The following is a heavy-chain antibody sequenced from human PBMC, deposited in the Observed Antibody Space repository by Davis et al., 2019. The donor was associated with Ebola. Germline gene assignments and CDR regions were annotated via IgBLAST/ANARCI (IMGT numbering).Heavy chain of an antibody. CDR2: IIPIFGTA. Sequence: AASVKVSCKASGGTFSSYAISWVRQAPGQGLEWMGGIIPIFGTANYAQKLQGRVTMTTDTSTSTAYMELRSLRSNDTAVYYCARGILGQWLVSWGQGTLVTVSS. J-gene: IGHJ4*02. D-gene: IGHD6-19*01. CDR1: GGTFSSYA. CDR3: ARGILGQWLVS. V-gene: IGHV1-69*05.